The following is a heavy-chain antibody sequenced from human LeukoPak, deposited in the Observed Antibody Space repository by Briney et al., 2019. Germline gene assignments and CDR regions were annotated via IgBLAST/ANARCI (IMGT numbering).Heavy chain of an antibody. V-gene: IGHV1-8*01. CDR1: GYTFTSYD. CDR3: ARGPGDYYYYYGMDV. Sequence: ASVKVSCKASGYTFTSYDINWVRQATGPGLEWMGWMNLNSGNTGYAQKFHGRVTMTRNTSISTAYMELSSLRSEDTAVYYCARGPGDYYYYYGMDVWGQGATVTVSS. CDR2: MNLNSGNT. D-gene: IGHD7-27*01. J-gene: IGHJ6*02.